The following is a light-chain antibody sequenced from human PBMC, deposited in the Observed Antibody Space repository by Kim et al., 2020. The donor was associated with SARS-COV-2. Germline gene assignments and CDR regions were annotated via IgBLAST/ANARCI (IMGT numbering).Light chain of an antibody. J-gene: IGKJ5*01. CDR3: QQYGRSPIT. CDR1: ESLARNY. Sequence: SRGDRSTLSCRASESLARNYFAWYQQRPGQAPRLVLYGTSTRATGIPDRFSGRMSGTDLTLTISRVEPEDCAVYYCQQYGRSPITFGQGTRLEIK. CDR2: GTS. V-gene: IGKV3-20*01.